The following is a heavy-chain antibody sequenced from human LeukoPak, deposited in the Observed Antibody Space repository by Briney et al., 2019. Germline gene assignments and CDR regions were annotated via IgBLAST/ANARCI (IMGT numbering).Heavy chain of an antibody. CDR2: IYYSGST. CDR1: GGSISSYY. J-gene: IGHJ3*02. CDR3: ARHSRTWALDAFDI. Sequence: SETLSLTCTVSGGSISSYYWSWIRQPPGKGLEWIGYIYYSGSTNYNPSLKSRVTISVDTSKNQFSLKLSSVTAADTAVYYCARHSRTWALDAFDIWGQGTMVTVSS. V-gene: IGHV4-59*08. D-gene: IGHD2-2*01.